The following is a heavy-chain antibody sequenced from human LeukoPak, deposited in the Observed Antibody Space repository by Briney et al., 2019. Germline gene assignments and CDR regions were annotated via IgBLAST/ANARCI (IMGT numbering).Heavy chain of an antibody. J-gene: IGHJ4*02. D-gene: IGHD5-12*01. Sequence: PGGSLRLSCAASGFTFSNYWMSWVRQAPGKGLEYVSGISSNGGSTYYADSVKGTFTISRDNSKNTLYLQMSSLRAEDTAMYYCVKLSPYSGYDYWGQGTLVTVSS. CDR3: VKLSPYSGYDY. V-gene: IGHV3-64D*09. CDR1: GFTFSNYW. CDR2: ISSNGGST.